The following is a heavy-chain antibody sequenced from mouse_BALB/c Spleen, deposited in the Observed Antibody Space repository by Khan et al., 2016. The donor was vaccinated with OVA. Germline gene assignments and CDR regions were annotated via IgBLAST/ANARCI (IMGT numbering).Heavy chain of an antibody. CDR2: ISSGGSYT. Sequence: EVELVESGGGLVKPGGSLKLSCAASGFTFSNYAMSWVRQTPEKRLEWVATISSGGSYTYYPDSVKGRFTIYRDNAENTLYLQMSSLMSEDTAMCYCARTPGYYGSNYFDYWGQGTTLTVSS. V-gene: IGHV5-9-3*01. CDR3: ARTPGYYGSNYFDY. CDR1: GFTFSNYA. D-gene: IGHD1-1*01. J-gene: IGHJ2*01.